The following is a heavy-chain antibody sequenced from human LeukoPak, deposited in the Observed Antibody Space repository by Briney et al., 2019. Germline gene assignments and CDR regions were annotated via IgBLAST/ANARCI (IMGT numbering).Heavy chain of an antibody. V-gene: IGHV3-7*03. CDR3: ARDWELPHLAFDY. D-gene: IGHD1-26*01. CDR2: IKQDGSEK. J-gene: IGHJ4*02. CDR1: GFTFSSYW. Sequence: GGSLRLSCAASGFTFSSYWMNWVRQAPGKGLEWVANIKQDGSEKYYVDSVKGRFTISRDNAKNSLYLQMNSLRAEDTAVYYCARDWELPHLAFDYWGQGTLVTVSS.